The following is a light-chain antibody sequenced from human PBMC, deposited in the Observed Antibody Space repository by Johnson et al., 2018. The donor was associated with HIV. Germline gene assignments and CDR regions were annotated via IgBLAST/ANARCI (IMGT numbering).Light chain of an antibody. CDR1: SSNIGNNY. J-gene: IGLJ1*01. Sequence: TQPPSVSAAPGQTVTISCSGSSSNIGNNYVSWYQQLPGTAPKLLIYDNNKRPSGIPDRFSGSKSGTSATLAITGLQTGDEADYYCGAWDSSLSAYVFGTGTQVTV. CDR3: GAWDSSLSAYV. V-gene: IGLV1-51*01. CDR2: DNN.